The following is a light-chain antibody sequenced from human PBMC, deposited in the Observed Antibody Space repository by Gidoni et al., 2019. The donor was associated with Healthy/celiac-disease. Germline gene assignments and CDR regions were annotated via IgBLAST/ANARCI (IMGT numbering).Light chain of an antibody. Sequence: IVLTHSPATLSLSPGERATLSCRASQSVSSHLAWYQQKPGQAPRLLIYDASNRATAIPAKFSGSRSGTDFTITISSLEPEDVAVYYCRQRSDWPLYTFGQGTKLEIK. CDR3: RQRSDWPLYT. V-gene: IGKV3-11*01. CDR1: QSVSSH. CDR2: DAS. J-gene: IGKJ2*01.